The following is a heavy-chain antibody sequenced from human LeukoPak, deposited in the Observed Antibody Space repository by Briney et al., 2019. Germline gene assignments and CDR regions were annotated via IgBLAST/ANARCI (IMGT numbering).Heavy chain of an antibody. CDR3: AREGVIAVAGLDY. D-gene: IGHD6-19*01. CDR2: ISSSSSYI. Sequence: PGGSLRPSCAASGFTFSSYSMNWVRQAPGKGLEWVSSISSSSSYIYYADSVKGRFTISRDNAKNSLYLQMNSLRAEDTAVYYCAREGVIAVAGLDYWGQGTLVTVSS. J-gene: IGHJ4*02. CDR1: GFTFSSYS. V-gene: IGHV3-21*01.